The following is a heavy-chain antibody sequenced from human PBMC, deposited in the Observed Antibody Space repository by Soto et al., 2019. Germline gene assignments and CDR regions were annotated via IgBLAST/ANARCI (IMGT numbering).Heavy chain of an antibody. CDR3: ARGGPSTVTTPFDY. D-gene: IGHD4-17*01. V-gene: IGHV3-74*01. CDR2: INSDGSST. Sequence: GGSLRLSCAASGFTFSSYLMHWVRPAPGKGLVWVSRINSDGSSTSYADSVKGRFTISRDNAKNTLYLQMNSLRAEDTAVYYCARGGPSTVTTPFDYWGQGTLVTVSS. J-gene: IGHJ4*02. CDR1: GFTFSSYL.